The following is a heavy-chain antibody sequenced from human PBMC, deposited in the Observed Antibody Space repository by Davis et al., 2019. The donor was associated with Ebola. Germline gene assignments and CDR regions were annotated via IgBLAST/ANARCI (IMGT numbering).Heavy chain of an antibody. D-gene: IGHD2-15*01. V-gene: IGHV1-2*02. CDR1: GYTFTGYY. CDR3: ARGVEEDIVVLVAAYNWFDP. Sequence: AASVKVSCKASGYTFTGYYMHWVRQAPGQGLEWMGWINPNSGGTNYAQKFQGRVTMTRDTSISTAYMELSRLRSDDTAVYYCARGVEEDIVVLVAAYNWFDPWSQGTLVTVSS. CDR2: INPNSGGT. J-gene: IGHJ5*02.